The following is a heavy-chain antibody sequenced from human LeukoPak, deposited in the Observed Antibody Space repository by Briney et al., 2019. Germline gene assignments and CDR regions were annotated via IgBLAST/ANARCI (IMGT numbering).Heavy chain of an antibody. J-gene: IGHJ4*02. CDR1: GFTFNSYW. D-gene: IGHD5-18*01. V-gene: IGHV3-74*01. CDR3: AREGGYSSGPDY. Sequence: PGGSLRLSCAASGFTFNSYWMHWVRQAPGKGLVWVSRINNDGTSTSYADSVKGRFTISRDNAKSTLYLQMNSLRAEDTAVYYCAREGGYSSGPDYWGQGALVTVSS. CDR2: INNDGTST.